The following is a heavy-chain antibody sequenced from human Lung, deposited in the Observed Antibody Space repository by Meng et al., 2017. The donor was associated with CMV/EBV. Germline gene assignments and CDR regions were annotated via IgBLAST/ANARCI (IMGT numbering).Heavy chain of an antibody. D-gene: IGHD6-13*01. CDR2: IYYSGST. CDR3: ARQESSWYYFDY. V-gene: IGHV4-39*01. J-gene: IGHJ4*02. Sequence: SETLSLXCTVSGGSISSSSYYWGWIRQPPGKGLEWIGSIYYSGSTYYNPSLKSRVTISVDTSKNQFSLKLSSVTAADTAVYYCARQESSWYYFDYWSQGTLVTVSS. CDR1: GGSISSSSYY.